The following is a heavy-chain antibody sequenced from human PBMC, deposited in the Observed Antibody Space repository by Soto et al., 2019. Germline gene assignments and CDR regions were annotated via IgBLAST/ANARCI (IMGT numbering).Heavy chain of an antibody. Sequence: EVRLFESGGGLAQPGGSRRLSCAASGFTFSSSAMNWVRQAPGKGLEWVSSIRVGGGDTFYADSVRGRFTVSRDISRNTLYLQMNSLRAEDTAIYYCAKCSVGTVRTSGWCNWFDPWGQGTLVTVSS. CDR3: AKCSVGTVRTSGWCNWFDP. D-gene: IGHD6-19*01. V-gene: IGHV3-23*01. CDR1: GFTFSSSA. CDR2: IRVGGGDT. J-gene: IGHJ5*02.